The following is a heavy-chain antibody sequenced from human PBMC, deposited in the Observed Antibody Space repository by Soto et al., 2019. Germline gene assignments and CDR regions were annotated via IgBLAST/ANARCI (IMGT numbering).Heavy chain of an antibody. CDR2: IKADGAET. V-gene: IGHV3-7*03. Sequence: EVQVVASGGGLVQPGGSLRLSCVASGFSFSTYWMSWVRQVPWAGLEWVANIKADGAETHYVEFVRGRFTISRDNAKTSLYLKINSLSAEDPAVYYCAKGGHIDFCGQGTLVPVSS. J-gene: IGHJ4*02. D-gene: IGHD3-16*01. CDR3: AKGGHIDF. CDR1: GFSFSTYW.